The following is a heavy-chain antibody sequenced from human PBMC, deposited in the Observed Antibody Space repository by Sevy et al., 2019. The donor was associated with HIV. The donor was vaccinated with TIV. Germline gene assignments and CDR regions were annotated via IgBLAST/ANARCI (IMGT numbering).Heavy chain of an antibody. CDR2: VYYTGTT. J-gene: IGHJ4*02. Sequence: SDTLSLTCAVSGDSISSNNYYWGWIRQSPGKGLEWIGIVYYTGTTYYNPSLKSRVTISVDTSNSQFSLRLRSVTAADTAVYFCAGSYYNFWNGYYNPFDSWGQGTLVTVSS. CDR1: GDSISSNNYY. CDR3: AGSYYNFWNGYYNPFDS. V-gene: IGHV4-39*01. D-gene: IGHD3-3*01.